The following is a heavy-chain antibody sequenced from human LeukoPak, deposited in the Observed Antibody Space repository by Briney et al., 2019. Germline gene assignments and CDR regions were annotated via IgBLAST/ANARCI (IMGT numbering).Heavy chain of an antibody. J-gene: IGHJ4*02. CDR2: IYYTGST. CDR1: GGSLSSSDYY. Sequence: SQTLSLTCPVSGGSLSSSDYYWTWIRQRPGKGPEWIGYIYYTGSTYYNPSLKSRVTMSVDTSKNRFSLKLSSVTAADTAVYYCAREITPSVLRFLEWPYYFDYWGQGTLVTVSS. D-gene: IGHD3-3*01. CDR3: AREITPSVLRFLEWPYYFDY. V-gene: IGHV4-31*03.